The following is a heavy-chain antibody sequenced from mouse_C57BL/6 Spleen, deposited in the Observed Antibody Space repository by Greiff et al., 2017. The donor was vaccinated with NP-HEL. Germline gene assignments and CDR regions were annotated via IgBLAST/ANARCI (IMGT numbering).Heavy chain of an antibody. D-gene: IGHD2-4*01. CDR3: ARSTNYYDYDWYFDV. Sequence: VNLVESGAELVKPGASVKISCKASGYAFSSYWMNWVKQRPGKGLEWIGQIYPGDGDTNYNGKFTGKATLTAEKSSSTAYMQLSSLTSEDSAVYFCARSTNYYDYDWYFDVWGTGTTVTVSS. CDR2: IYPGDGDT. V-gene: IGHV1-80*01. CDR1: GYAFSSYW. J-gene: IGHJ1*03.